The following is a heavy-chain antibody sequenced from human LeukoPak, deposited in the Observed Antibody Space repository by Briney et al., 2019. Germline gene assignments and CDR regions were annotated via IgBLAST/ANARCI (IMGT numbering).Heavy chain of an antibody. Sequence: GASVKVSCKASGYTFTSYGISWVRQAPGQGLEWMGWISAYNGNTNYAQKLQGRVTMTTDTSTSTAYMELRSLRSGDTAVYYCARRDDSSGYYFFDYWGQGTLVTVSS. CDR2: ISAYNGNT. CDR3: ARRDDSSGYYFFDY. CDR1: GYTFTSYG. J-gene: IGHJ4*02. V-gene: IGHV1-18*01. D-gene: IGHD3-22*01.